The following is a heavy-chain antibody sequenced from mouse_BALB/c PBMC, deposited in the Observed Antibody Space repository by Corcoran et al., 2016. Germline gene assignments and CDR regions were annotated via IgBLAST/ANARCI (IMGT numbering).Heavy chain of an antibody. CDR3: ARAYYGYDGDEGYYYYAMDY. CDR1: DMINKDTY. Sequence: EVQLQPTGEELEKPGASVKLYYTDADMINKDTYNYWMKQRPEQGLERLGRIATANGNTKYDPKCQSKATITADTSSNAAYLQLSSPTSEDTVVYYCARAYYGYDGDEGYYYYAMDYWGQGTSVTVSS. D-gene: IGHD2-9*01. J-gene: IGHJ4*01. CDR2: IATANGNT. V-gene: IGHV14-3*02.